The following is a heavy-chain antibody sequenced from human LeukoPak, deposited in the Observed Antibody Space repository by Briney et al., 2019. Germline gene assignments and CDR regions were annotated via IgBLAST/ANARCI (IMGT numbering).Heavy chain of an antibody. CDR2: IYTSGST. D-gene: IGHD2-2*01. CDR3: ARAVPAALVSRWFDP. J-gene: IGHJ5*02. V-gene: IGHV4-61*02. CDR1: GGSISSGSYY. Sequence: SETLSLTCTVSGGSISSGSYYWSWIRQPAGKGLEWIGRIYTSGSTNYSPSLKSRVTISVDTSKSQFSLKLSSVTAADTAVYYCARAVPAALVSRWFDPWGQGTLVTVSS.